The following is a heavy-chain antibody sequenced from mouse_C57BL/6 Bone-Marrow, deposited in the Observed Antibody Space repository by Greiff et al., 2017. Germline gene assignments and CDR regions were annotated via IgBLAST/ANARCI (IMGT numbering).Heavy chain of an antibody. CDR2: IRNKANNHAT. V-gene: IGHV6-6*01. Sequence: EVQLEESGGGLVQPGGSMKLSCAASGFTFSDAWMDWVRQSPEKGLEWVAEIRNKANNHATYYAESVKGRFTISRDDSKSIVYLQMNSLRAEDPGIYYCTGVLRWAWFAYWGQGTLVTVSA. CDR1: GFTFSDAW. J-gene: IGHJ3*01. CDR3: TGVLRWAWFAY. D-gene: IGHD1-1*01.